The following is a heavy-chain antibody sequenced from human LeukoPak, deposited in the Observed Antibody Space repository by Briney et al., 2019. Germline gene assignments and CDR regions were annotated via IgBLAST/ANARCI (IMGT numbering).Heavy chain of an antibody. D-gene: IGHD6-19*01. CDR1: GYSISSGYY. CDR2: IYHSGST. V-gene: IGHV4-38-2*01. Sequence: SETLSLTCAVSGYSISSGYYWGWIRQPPGKGLEWIGSIYHSGSTYYNPSLKSRVTISVDTSKNQFSLKLSSVTAADTAVYYCANRSGEQWLASGDAFDIWGQGTMVTVSS. CDR3: ANRSGEQWLASGDAFDI. J-gene: IGHJ3*02.